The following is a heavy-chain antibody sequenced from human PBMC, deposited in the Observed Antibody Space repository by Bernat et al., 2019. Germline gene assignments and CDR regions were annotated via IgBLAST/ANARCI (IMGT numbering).Heavy chain of an antibody. CDR2: IYSGGRT. D-gene: IGHD3-16*01. J-gene: IGHJ3*02. CDR1: GIIVSSNY. CDR3: ARDSSPTTVTTFGDALDI. V-gene: IGHV3-53*04. Sequence: VQLVESGGGVVQPGRSLRLSCAASGIIVSSNYMSWIRQAPGKGLEWVSVIYSGGRTYYADSVKGRFTISRDNSKNTVYLQMNSLRVDDTAVYYCARDSSPTTVTTFGDALDIWGQGTVVTVSS.